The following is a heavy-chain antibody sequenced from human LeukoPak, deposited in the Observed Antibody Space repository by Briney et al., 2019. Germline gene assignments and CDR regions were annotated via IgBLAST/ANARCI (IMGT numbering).Heavy chain of an antibody. V-gene: IGHV4-34*01. D-gene: IGHD3-22*01. CDR2: INHSGST. J-gene: IGHJ4*02. CDR1: GGPFSGYY. Sequence: SETLSLTCAVYGGPFSGYYWSWIRQPPGKGLEWIGEINHSGSTNYNPSLKSRVTISVDTSKNQFSLKLSSVTAADTAVYYCARGFTYYYDSSGYRPFDYWGQGTLVTVSS. CDR3: ARGFTYYYDSSGYRPFDY.